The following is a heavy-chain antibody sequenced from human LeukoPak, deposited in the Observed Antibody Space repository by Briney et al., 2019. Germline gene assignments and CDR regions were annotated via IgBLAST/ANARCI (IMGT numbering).Heavy chain of an antibody. Sequence: GGSLRLSCAASGFAFSDSYMSWIRQAPGKGLEYISYISSSGSTIYYADSVKGRFTLSRDNAKNSLSLEMNSLRAEDTAVYYCARGKYSFDYWGQGTLVTVSS. CDR3: ARGKYSFDY. CDR2: ISSSGSTI. V-gene: IGHV3-11*01. J-gene: IGHJ4*02. CDR1: GFAFSDSY.